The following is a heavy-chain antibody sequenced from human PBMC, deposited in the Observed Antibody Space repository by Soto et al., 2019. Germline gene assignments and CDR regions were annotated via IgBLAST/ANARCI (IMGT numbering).Heavy chain of an antibody. D-gene: IGHD3-3*01. CDR2: IIPIFGTA. Sequence: QVQLVQSGAEVKKPGSSVKVSCKASVGTFSSYAISWVRQAPGQGLEWMGVIIPIFGTANYAQKFQGRVTITADKSPSTAYMALSSLRSEETAVYYCASTLEYTLFGVVIGDYGMDVWGQGTTVTVSS. V-gene: IGHV1-69*06. CDR1: VGTFSSYA. J-gene: IGHJ6*02. CDR3: ASTLEYTLFGVVIGDYGMDV.